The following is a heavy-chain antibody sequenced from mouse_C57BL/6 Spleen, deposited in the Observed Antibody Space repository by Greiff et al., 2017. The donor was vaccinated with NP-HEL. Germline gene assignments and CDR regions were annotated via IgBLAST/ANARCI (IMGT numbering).Heavy chain of an antibody. CDR2: INTNYGTT. CDR3: ATNWDRDYFDY. Sequence: EVQLQQSGPELVKPGASVKISCKASGYSFTDYNMNWVKQSNGKSLEWIGVINTNYGTTSYNQKFKGKATLTVDQSSSTAYMQLKILTSEDSAVYYCATNWDRDYFDYWGQGTTLTVSS. D-gene: IGHD4-1*01. J-gene: IGHJ2*01. V-gene: IGHV1-39*01. CDR1: GYSFTDYN.